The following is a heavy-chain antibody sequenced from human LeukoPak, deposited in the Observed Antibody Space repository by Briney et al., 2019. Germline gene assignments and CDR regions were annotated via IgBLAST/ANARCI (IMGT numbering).Heavy chain of an antibody. CDR1: GFTFSSYS. CDR3: ARLLAYGSGAEAFDY. J-gene: IGHJ4*02. V-gene: IGHV3-7*01. CDR2: IKEDGTEK. D-gene: IGHD3-10*01. Sequence: PGGSLRLSCAASGFTFSSYSMNWVRQAPGKGLEWVANIKEDGTEKYYVDSVKGRFTISRDNAKISLYLQMNSLRAEDTAVYYCARLLAYGSGAEAFDYWGQGALVTVSS.